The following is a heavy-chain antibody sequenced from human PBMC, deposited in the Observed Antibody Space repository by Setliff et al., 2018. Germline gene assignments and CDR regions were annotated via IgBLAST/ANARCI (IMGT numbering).Heavy chain of an antibody. V-gene: IGHV4-39*01. J-gene: IGHJ5*01. Sequence: PSETLSLTCTVSGGSISSSSYYWGWIRQPPGKGLEWIGSIYYSGSTYYNPSLKSRVTISVDTSKNQFSLKLSSVTAADTAIYYCASRTTGPGGWFDYWGQGALVTVSS. CDR3: ASRTTGPGGWFDY. CDR1: GGSISSSSYY. D-gene: IGHD1-1*01. CDR2: IYYSGST.